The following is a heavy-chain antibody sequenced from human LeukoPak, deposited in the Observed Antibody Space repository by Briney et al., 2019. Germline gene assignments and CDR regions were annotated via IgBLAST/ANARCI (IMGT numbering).Heavy chain of an antibody. J-gene: IGHJ4*02. CDR3: ARDSPYCSGGSCRFGY. D-gene: IGHD2-15*01. CDR2: IYYSGST. Sequence: SETLSLTCTVSGGSISSGGYYWSWIRQHPGKGLEWIGYIYYSGSTYHDPSLKSRVTISVDTSKNQFSLKLSSVTAADTAVYYCARDSPYCSGGSCRFGYWGQGTLVTVSS. CDR1: GGSISSGGYY. V-gene: IGHV4-31*03.